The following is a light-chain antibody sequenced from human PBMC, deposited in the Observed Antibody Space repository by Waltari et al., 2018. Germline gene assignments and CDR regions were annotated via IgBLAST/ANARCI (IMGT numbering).Light chain of an antibody. V-gene: IGLV3-19*01. J-gene: IGLJ3*02. Sequence: SSELTQDPAVSVALGQTVRITCQGDSLRSYYASWYQQKPGQAPVLVIYGKNNRPSWIPDRFSGYNSGKTASLTITGAQAEDEADYYCNSRDSSGNHWVFGGGTKLTVL. CDR3: NSRDSSGNHWV. CDR1: SLRSYY. CDR2: GKN.